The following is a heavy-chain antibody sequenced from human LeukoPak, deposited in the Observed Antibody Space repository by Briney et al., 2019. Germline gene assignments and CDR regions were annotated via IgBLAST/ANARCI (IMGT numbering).Heavy chain of an antibody. CDR3: ARVPRYYDFWSGYYDYYYGMDV. J-gene: IGHJ6*02. D-gene: IGHD3-3*01. Sequence: ASVKVSCTASGYTFTSYDINWVRQATGQGLEWMGWMNPNSGNTGYAQKFQGRVTMTRNTSISTAYMELSSLRSEDTAVYYCARVPRYYDFWSGYYDYYYGMDVWGQGTTVTVSS. CDR2: MNPNSGNT. CDR1: GYTFTSYD. V-gene: IGHV1-8*01.